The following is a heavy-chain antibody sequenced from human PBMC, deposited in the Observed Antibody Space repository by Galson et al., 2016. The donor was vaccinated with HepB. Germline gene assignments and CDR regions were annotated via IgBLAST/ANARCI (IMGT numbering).Heavy chain of an antibody. Sequence: SETLSLTCTVSGDSISNSPNYYWGWIRQTPGKGLEWIGSIYYSGTTYYNPSLKSRVTISVDTSKNQFSLKLSSVTAADTAFYYCARIALSGWYMLPDYWGQGTLVTVSS. CDR3: ARIALSGWYMLPDY. J-gene: IGHJ4*02. CDR1: GDSISNSPNYY. D-gene: IGHD6-13*01. CDR2: IYYSGTT. V-gene: IGHV4-39*07.